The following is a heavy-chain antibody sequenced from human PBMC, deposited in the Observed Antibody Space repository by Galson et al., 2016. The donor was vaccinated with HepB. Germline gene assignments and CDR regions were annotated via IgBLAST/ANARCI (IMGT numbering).Heavy chain of an antibody. V-gene: IGHV1-69*10. CDR2: SIPALATA. CDR3: ARHVRRGYDYLDY. CDR1: GDTLTNFA. Sequence: SVKVSCKASGDTLTNFAFTWVRQAPGLGLEWLGGSIPALATANYAPKFQGRVTITAERSTSTVYMELTSLRSEDTAVYYCARHVRRGYDYLDYWGQGTLVSVSS. J-gene: IGHJ4*02. D-gene: IGHD5-12*01.